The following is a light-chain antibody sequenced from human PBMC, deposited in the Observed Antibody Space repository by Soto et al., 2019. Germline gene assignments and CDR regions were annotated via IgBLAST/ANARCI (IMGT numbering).Light chain of an antibody. J-gene: IGKJ5*01. CDR2: DAF. CDR1: QSVSSSF. CDR3: QQYGDSPIT. V-gene: IGKV3-20*01. Sequence: EIVLTQSPGTLSLSAGERATLSCRASQSVSSSFLAWYQQKPGQAPRLLIYDAFTRATGIPDRISGSGSEADFTLTISRLEPEDFAVYYCQQYGDSPITFGQGTRLEIK.